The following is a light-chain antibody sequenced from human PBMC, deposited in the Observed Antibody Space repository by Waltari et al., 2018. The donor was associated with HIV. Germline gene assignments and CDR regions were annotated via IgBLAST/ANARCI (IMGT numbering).Light chain of an antibody. CDR3: QSYDSSLSGWV. J-gene: IGLJ3*02. CDR1: SSNIRAPSD. Sequence: QSVLTQPPSVSGAPGQRATITCTGSSSNIRAPSDVHWYQQLPGTAPKLLIFGNSNRPSGVPDRFSGSKSGTSASLAITGLQAEDEADYYCQSYDSSLSGWVFGGGTKLTVL. V-gene: IGLV1-40*01. CDR2: GNS.